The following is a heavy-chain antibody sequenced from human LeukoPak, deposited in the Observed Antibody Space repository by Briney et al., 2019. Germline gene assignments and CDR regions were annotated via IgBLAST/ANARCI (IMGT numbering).Heavy chain of an antibody. CDR1: GGSFSDYY. D-gene: IGHD1-1*01. CDR2: INHSGST. V-gene: IGHV4-34*01. J-gene: IGHJ4*02. Sequence: NPSETLSLTCAVYGGSFSDYYWSWIRQPPGKGLEWIGEINHSGSTNYNPSLKSRVTISVDTSKNQFSLGLSSVTAADTAVYYCARGSTGKDPFDYWGQGTLVTVSS. CDR3: ARGSTGKDPFDY.